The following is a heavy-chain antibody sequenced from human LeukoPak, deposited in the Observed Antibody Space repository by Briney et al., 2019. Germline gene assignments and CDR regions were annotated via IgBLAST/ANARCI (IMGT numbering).Heavy chain of an antibody. CDR2: IMPIFGIA. J-gene: IGHJ5*02. D-gene: IGHD6-19*01. CDR1: GGTFSSYA. CDR3: ARDETEGYSSGWYLGWFDP. Sequence: SSVKVSCKASGGTFSSYAISWVRQAPGQGLEWMGRIMPIFGIANYAQKFQGRVTITADKSTSTAYMELSSLRSEDTAVYYCARDETEGYSSGWYLGWFDPWGQGTLVTVSS. V-gene: IGHV1-69*04.